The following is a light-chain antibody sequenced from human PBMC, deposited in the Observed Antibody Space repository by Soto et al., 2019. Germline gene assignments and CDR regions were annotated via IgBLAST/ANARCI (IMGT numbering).Light chain of an antibody. CDR1: SSDVGGYNY. CDR2: DVT. Sequence: QSVLTQPASVSGSPGQSITISCAGTSSDVGGYNYVSWYQQLPGKAPQLVIYDVTHRPSGVSDRFSGSRSGHTASLTISGLQAEDEADYYCTSFTSGSTPYVLGTGTKVTVL. CDR3: TSFTSGSTPYV. V-gene: IGLV2-14*03. J-gene: IGLJ1*01.